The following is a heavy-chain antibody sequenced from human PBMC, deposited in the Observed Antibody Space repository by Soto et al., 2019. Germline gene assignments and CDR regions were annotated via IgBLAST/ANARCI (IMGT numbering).Heavy chain of an antibody. J-gene: IGHJ4*02. Sequence: EVQLVESGGGLVQPGRSLRLSCAASGFTFDDYAMHWVRQAPGKGLEWVSGISWNSGSIGYADSVKGRFTISRDNAKNSLYLQMNSLRAEDTALYYCANQKSALFSGALRFDYWGQGTLVTVSS. CDR1: GFTFDDYA. V-gene: IGHV3-9*01. CDR3: ANQKSALFSGALRFDY. CDR2: ISWNSGSI. D-gene: IGHD2-15*01.